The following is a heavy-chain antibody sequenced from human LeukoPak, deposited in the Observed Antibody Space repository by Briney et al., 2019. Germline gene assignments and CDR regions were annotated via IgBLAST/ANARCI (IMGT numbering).Heavy chain of an antibody. D-gene: IGHD4-17*01. J-gene: IGHJ5*02. CDR2: INHSGST. V-gene: IGHV4-34*01. CDR3: ARSTVPPNWFDP. Sequence: PSETLSLTCAVYGGSFSGYYWSWIRQPPGKGLEWIGEINHSGSTNYNPSLKSRVTISVDTSKNQFPLKLSSVTAADTAVYYCARSTVPPNWFDPWGQGTLVTVSS. CDR1: GGSFSGYY.